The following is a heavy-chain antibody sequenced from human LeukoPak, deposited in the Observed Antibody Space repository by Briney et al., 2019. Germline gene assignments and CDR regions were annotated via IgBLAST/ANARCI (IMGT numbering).Heavy chain of an antibody. CDR3: ARDRERFTLNEYFQH. V-gene: IGHV3-30*02. D-gene: IGHD3-10*01. Sequence: GGSLRLSCAASGFTFSSNGMHWVRQAPGKGLEWVASIRRYDGSNKYYADSVKGRFTISRDNSKNTLYLQMNSLRAEDTAVYNCARDRERFTLNEYFQHWGQGTLVTVSS. J-gene: IGHJ1*01. CDR2: IRRYDGSNK. CDR1: GFTFSSNG.